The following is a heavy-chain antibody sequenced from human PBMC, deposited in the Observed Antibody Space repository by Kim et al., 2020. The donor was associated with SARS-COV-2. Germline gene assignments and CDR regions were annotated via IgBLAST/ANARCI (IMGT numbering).Heavy chain of an antibody. J-gene: IGHJ4*02. CDR3: VRDRGDDTEGFDF. Sequence: YYNSSLKSRRTISLDTSRDQFSLRLISVTAADTAVYYCVRDRGDDTEGFDFWGQGILVTVSS. D-gene: IGHD3-10*01. V-gene: IGHV4-39*07.